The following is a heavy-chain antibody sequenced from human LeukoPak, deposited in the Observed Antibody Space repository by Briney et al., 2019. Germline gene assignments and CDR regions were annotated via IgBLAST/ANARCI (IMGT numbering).Heavy chain of an antibody. D-gene: IGHD1-14*01. CDR2: IWYDGSNK. CDR1: GFTFSSYG. CDR3: ARAERNRDAFDI. Sequence: GGSLRLSCAASGFTFSSYGMHWVRQAPGKGLEWVAVIWYDGSNKYYADSVKGRFTISRDNSKNTLYLQMNSLRAEDTAVYYCARAERNRDAFDIWGQGTMVTVSS. V-gene: IGHV3-33*01. J-gene: IGHJ3*02.